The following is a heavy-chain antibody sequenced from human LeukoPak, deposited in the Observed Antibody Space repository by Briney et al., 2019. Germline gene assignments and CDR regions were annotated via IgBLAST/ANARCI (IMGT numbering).Heavy chain of an antibody. D-gene: IGHD3-10*01. J-gene: IGHJ4*02. CDR2: LSGSGGGT. V-gene: IGHV3-23*01. Sequence: GGCLRLSCAVSGITLSNYGMSWVRQAPGKGLEWVAGLSGSGGGTNYADSVQGRFTISRDSPKNTLYLQMNSLRAEDTAVYFCAKRGVVIRVFLVGFHKEAYYFDSWGQGALVTVSS. CDR3: AKRGVVIRVFLVGFHKEAYYFDS. CDR1: GITLSNYG.